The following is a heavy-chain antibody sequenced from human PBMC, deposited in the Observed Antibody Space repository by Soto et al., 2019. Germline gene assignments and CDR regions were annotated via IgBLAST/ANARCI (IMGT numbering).Heavy chain of an antibody. CDR2: IKQDGSEK. D-gene: IGHD3-10*01. CDR3: ARVGPWSYYNGYYFDD. Sequence: EVQLVESGGGLVQPGGSLRLSCAASGFTFSSYWMSWVRQAPGKGLEWVANIKQDGSEKYYVDSVKGRFTISRDNAKNSLYLHMNSLRAEDTAVDYCARVGPWSYYNGYYFDDWGQGTLVTVSS. J-gene: IGHJ4*02. V-gene: IGHV3-7*04. CDR1: GFTFSSYW.